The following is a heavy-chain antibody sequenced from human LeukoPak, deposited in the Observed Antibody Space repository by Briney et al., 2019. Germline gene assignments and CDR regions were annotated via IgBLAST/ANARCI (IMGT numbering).Heavy chain of an antibody. D-gene: IGHD2-8*02. CDR1: GFTFTSNW. CDR3: TREMWFIGH. V-gene: IGHV3-7*01. J-gene: IGHJ4*02. CDR2: INQDGSDK. Sequence: GGSLRLSCAASGFTFTSNWMSWVRQAPGKGLEWVANINQDGSDKCYVDSVKGRFTISRDNAKSSLYLQMNSLRDEDTAVYYCTREMWFIGHWGQGTLVTVSS.